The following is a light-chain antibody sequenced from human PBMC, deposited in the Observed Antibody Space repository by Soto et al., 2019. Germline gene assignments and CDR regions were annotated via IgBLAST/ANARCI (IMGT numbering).Light chain of an antibody. CDR3: HQYTSPPWT. Sequence: PGERATLSCRASQTVPGNYLAWLQHKPGQAPWLLIYGASNRAPGIPDRISGSGSGTDFTLTIARLEPEDFAVYYCHQYTSPPWTLGQGTKVET. J-gene: IGKJ1*01. CDR2: GAS. V-gene: IGKV3-20*01. CDR1: QTVPGNY.